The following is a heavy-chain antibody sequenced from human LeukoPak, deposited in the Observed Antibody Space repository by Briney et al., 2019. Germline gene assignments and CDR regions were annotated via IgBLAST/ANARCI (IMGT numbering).Heavy chain of an antibody. CDR3: ARSVSNWGTFSAIDV. CDR1: GGSISSGSYY. Sequence: PSQTLSLTCTVSGGSISSGSYYWSWIRQPAGKGLEWIGRIYTSGSTNYNPSLKSRVTISEDTSKNQVSLRLGSVTAADTAIYYCARSVSNWGTFSAIDVWGQGTVVTVSS. V-gene: IGHV4-61*02. CDR2: IYTSGST. J-gene: IGHJ3*01. D-gene: IGHD7-27*01.